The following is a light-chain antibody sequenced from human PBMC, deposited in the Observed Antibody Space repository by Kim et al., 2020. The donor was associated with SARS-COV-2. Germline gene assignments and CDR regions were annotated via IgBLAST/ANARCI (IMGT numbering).Light chain of an antibody. V-gene: IGLV3-1*01. Sequence: VTPGQKVIITCPGDELGDKSAGWYQQKPGQPPVLVFYEDSRRRSGIPQRFSGSNDGNTATLTISGTQAMGGADYYSQAWDSSTALFGGGTQLTVL. J-gene: IGLJ2*01. CDR1: ELGDKS. CDR3: QAWDSSTAL. CDR2: EDS.